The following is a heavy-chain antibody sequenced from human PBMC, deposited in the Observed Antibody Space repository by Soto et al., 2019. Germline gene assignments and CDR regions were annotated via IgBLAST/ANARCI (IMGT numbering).Heavy chain of an antibody. CDR1: GGSISSGGYY. V-gene: IGHV4-31*03. Sequence: SETLSLTCTVSGGSISSGGYYWSWIRQHPGKGLEWIGYIYNSGSTSYNPSLKSRITMSADTSKNQFSLRLTSVTAADTAVYYCARESTVTSFDYWGQGTLVTVSS. CDR3: ARESTVTSFDY. J-gene: IGHJ4*02. CDR2: IYNSGST. D-gene: IGHD4-17*01.